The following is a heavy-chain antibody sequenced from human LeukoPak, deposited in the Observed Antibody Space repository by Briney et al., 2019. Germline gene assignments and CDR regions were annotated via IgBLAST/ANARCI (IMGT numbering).Heavy chain of an antibody. CDR3: AKDWGYYDSSGYYDY. J-gene: IGHJ4*02. V-gene: IGHV3-9*01. CDR2: ISWNSGSI. CDR1: GFTFDDYA. D-gene: IGHD3-22*01. Sequence: GRSLRLSCAASGFTFDDYAMHWVRQAPGKGLEWVSGISWNSGSIGYADSVKGRFTISRDNAKNSLYLQMNSLRAEDTALYYCAKDWGYYDSSGYYDYWGQGTLVTVSS.